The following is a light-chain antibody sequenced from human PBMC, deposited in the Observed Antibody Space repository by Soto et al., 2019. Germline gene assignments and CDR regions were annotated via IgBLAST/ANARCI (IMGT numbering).Light chain of an antibody. V-gene: IGKV3-11*01. CDR1: QSVSSY. CDR2: DAS. CDR3: QQYNNWPL. J-gene: IGKJ1*01. Sequence: EIVLTQSPATLSLSPGERATLSCRASQSVSSYLAWYQQKPGQAPRLLIYDASNRATGIPARFSGSGSGTDFTLTISSLQSEDFAVYYCQQYNNWPLFGQGTKVDIK.